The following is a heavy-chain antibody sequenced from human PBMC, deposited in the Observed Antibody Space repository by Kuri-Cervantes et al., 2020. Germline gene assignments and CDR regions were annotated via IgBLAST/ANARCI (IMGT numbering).Heavy chain of an antibody. V-gene: IGHV4-34*01. CDR3: ARGRNY. CDR2: INHSGST. CDR1: GGSFSGYY. J-gene: IGHJ4*02. Sequence: GSLSLTCAVYGGSFSGYYWSWIRQPPGKGLEWIGEINHSGSTNYNPSLKSRVTISVDTSKNQFSLKLSSVTAADTAVYYCARGRNYWGQGTLVTVSS.